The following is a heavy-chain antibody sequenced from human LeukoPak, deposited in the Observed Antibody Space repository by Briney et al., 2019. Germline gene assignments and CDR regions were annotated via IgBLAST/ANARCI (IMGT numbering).Heavy chain of an antibody. V-gene: IGHV4-59*08. Sequence: SETLSLTCTVSGGSISSYYWSWVRQPPGKGLEWIGYIYYSGSTNYNPSLQTRVTISLDTSKNQFSLKLTSATAADTAVYYCARHGGVVRGEGSDAFDIWGQGTMVTVSS. CDR1: GGSISSYY. D-gene: IGHD3-10*01. CDR2: IYYSGST. CDR3: ARHGGVVRGEGSDAFDI. J-gene: IGHJ3*02.